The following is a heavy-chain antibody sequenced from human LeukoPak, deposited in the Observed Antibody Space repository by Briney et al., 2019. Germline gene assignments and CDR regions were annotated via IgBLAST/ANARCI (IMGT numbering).Heavy chain of an antibody. V-gene: IGHV1-18*01. D-gene: IGHD2-15*01. CDR2: ISAYNGNT. J-gene: IGHJ4*02. Sequence: ASVKVSCKASGYTFTSYGISWVRQAPGQGLEWMGWISAYNGNTNYAQKLQGRVTMTTDTSTSTAYMELRSLRSDDTAVYYCARAGGYCGRISCPYYFDYWGQGSLVAVPS. CDR3: ARAGGYCGRISCPYYFDY. CDR1: GYTFTSYG.